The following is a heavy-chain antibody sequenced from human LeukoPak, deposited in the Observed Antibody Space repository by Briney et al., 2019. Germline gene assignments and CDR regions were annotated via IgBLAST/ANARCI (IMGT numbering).Heavy chain of an antibody. CDR3: ARDPVHLRLHGGGTNWFDP. CDR1: GYTFTGYY. V-gene: IGHV1-46*01. D-gene: IGHD3-16*01. CDR2: INPSGGST. J-gene: IGHJ5*02. Sequence: ASVKVSCKASGYTFTGYYMHWVRQAPGQGLEWMGIINPSGGSTNYAQKFQGRVTMTRDMSTSTVYMELGSLRSEDTAVYYCARDPVHLRLHGGGTNWFDPWGQGTLVTVSS.